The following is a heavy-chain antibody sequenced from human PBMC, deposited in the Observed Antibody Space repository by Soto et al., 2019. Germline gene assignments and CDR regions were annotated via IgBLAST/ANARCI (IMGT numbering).Heavy chain of an antibody. CDR3: ARAPFITGNNGFDY. CDR2: ISYDGSNK. V-gene: IGHV3-30-3*01. D-gene: IGHD1-20*01. Sequence: GGSLRLSCAASVFTFSSYAMHLVRQSPGKGLEWVAVISYDGSNKYYADSVKGRFTISKENSKNTLYMQMNSLRAEDTAVYYCARAPFITGNNGFDYWGQGT. J-gene: IGHJ4*02. CDR1: VFTFSSYA.